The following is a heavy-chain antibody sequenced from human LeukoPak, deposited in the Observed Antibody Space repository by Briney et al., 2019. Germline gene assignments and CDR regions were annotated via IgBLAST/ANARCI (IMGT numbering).Heavy chain of an antibody. CDR2: IYSGGET. CDR3: VRDYSNFVQGD. CDR1: GDSISSSHYY. J-gene: IGHJ4*02. D-gene: IGHD4-11*01. V-gene: IGHV4-39*02. Sequence: PSETLSLTCTVSGDSISSSHYYWGWIRQSPGKGLEWIGSIYSGGETHYNPSLNSRVTIFLDTSKNRFSLNLISVTATDTAVYYCVRDYSNFVQGDWGQGILVTVSS.